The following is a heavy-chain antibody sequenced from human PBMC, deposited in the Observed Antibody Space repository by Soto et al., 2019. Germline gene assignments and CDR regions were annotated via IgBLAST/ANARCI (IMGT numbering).Heavy chain of an antibody. Sequence: ASVKVSCKASGYTFTSYAMHWVRQAPGQRLEWMGWINAGNGNTKYSQKFQGRVTIARDTSASTAYMDPVDTATYYCAHSARYYVILTGQYFPLNFDYWGLGTLVTVSS. J-gene: IGHJ4*02. CDR1: GYTFTSYA. V-gene: IGHV1-3*01. CDR3: YYVILTGQYFPLNFDY. D-gene: IGHD3-9*01. CDR2: INAGNGNT.